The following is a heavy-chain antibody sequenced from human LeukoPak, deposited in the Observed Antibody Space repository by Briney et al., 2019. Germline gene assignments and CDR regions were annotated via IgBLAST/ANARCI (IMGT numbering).Heavy chain of an antibody. V-gene: IGHV3-21*01. CDR2: ITGSSDYI. D-gene: IGHD3-10*01. Sequence: GGSLRLSCAASGFTFSRYSVNWVRQAPGKGLEWVSCITGSSDYIFYADSVRGRFTISRDNAKNSLYLQMNSLRAEDTAVYYCAKFKGHYGDSEYYFDYWGQGIPVTVSS. CDR3: AKFKGHYGDSEYYFDY. CDR1: GFTFSRYS. J-gene: IGHJ4*02.